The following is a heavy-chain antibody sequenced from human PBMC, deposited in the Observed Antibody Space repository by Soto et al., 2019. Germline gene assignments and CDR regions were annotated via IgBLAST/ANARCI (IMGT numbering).Heavy chain of an antibody. D-gene: IGHD3-10*01. J-gene: IGHJ4*02. CDR2: IIPIFGTP. CDR1: GGIFSTYA. CDR3: ARDRDDYGSGNYYNRIDF. Sequence: SVKVSCKASGGIFSTYAISWSRQAPGQGLEWMGGIIPIFGTPSYAQRFQGRVTITADESTSTAYMELSRLRSEDTAVYYCARDRDDYGSGNYYNRIDFWGQGTLVTVSS. V-gene: IGHV1-69*13.